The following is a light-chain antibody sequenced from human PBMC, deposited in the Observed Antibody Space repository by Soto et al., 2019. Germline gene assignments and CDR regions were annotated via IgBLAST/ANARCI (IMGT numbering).Light chain of an antibody. CDR1: QSIGDS. Sequence: DIQMTQSPSTLSASVGDRVTITCRASQSIGDSLAWYQQKPGKAPYLLISDVSSLERGVPSRFSGSGSGTEFTLTISSMQPDDFATFYCQRYNGYSRTFGQGTKVDMK. V-gene: IGKV1-5*01. CDR2: DVS. J-gene: IGKJ1*01. CDR3: QRYNGYSRT.